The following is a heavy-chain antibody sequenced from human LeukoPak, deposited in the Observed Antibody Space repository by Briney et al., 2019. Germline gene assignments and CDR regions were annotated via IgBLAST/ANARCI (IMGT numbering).Heavy chain of an antibody. Sequence: PSETLSLTCAVYGGSFSGYYWSWIRQPPGKGLEWIGEINHSGSTNYNPSLKSRVTISVDTSKNQFSLKLSSVTAADTAVYYCAREGPVVRGSEVDYWGQGTLVTVSS. CDR3: AREGPVVRGSEVDY. CDR1: GGSFSGYY. V-gene: IGHV4-34*01. CDR2: INHSGST. D-gene: IGHD4-23*01. J-gene: IGHJ4*02.